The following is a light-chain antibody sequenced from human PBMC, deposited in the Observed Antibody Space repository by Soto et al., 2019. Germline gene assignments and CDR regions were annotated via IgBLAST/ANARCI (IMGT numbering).Light chain of an antibody. CDR1: SSDVGSYNL. CDR3: CSYAGSSSYVV. CDR2: EGT. V-gene: IGLV2-23*01. Sequence: QSALTQPASVSGSPGQSITLSCTGTSSDVGSYNLVSWYQLHPDKAPKLMIYEGTKRPSGVSNRFSGSKSGSTASLTISGLQAEDEADYYCCSYAGSSSYVVFGGGTKLTVL. J-gene: IGLJ2*01.